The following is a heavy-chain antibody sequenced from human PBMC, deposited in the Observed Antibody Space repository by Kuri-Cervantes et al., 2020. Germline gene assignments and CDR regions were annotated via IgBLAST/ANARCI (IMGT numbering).Heavy chain of an antibody. CDR3: ARGLGLRFLEWLGPFDY. Sequence: GESLKISCAASGFTFSSYWMSWVRQAPGKGLEWVSSISSSSSYIYYADSVKGRFTISRDNAKNSLYLQMNSLRAEDTAVYYCARGLGLRFLEWLGPFDYWGQGTTVTVSS. V-gene: IGHV3-21*01. CDR2: ISSSSSYI. D-gene: IGHD3-3*01. J-gene: IGHJ4*03. CDR1: GFTFSSYW.